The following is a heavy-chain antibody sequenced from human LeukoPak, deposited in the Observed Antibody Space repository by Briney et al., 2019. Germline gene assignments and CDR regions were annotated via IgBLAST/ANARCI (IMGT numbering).Heavy chain of an antibody. CDR2: IIPILGIA. CDR1: GGTFSSYA. J-gene: IGHJ4*02. V-gene: IGHV1-69*04. CDR3: ARDFAHYYDSSGYYTRWDY. Sequence: SVKVSCKASGGTFSSYAISWVRQAPGQGLEWMGRIIPILGIANYAQKFQGGVTITADKSTSTAYMELSSLRSEDTAVYYCARDFAHYYDSSGYYTRWDYWGQGTLVTVSS. D-gene: IGHD3-22*01.